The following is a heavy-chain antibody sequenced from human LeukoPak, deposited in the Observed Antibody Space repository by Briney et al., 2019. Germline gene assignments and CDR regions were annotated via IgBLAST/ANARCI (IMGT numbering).Heavy chain of an antibody. CDR2: ISSSSSYI. CDR3: ARVSPLFYFDS. J-gene: IGHJ4*02. Sequence: GGSLRLSCAASGFTFSSYSMNWVRQAPGKGLEWVSSISSSSSYIYYADSMKGRFTVSRDNAKNSLYLQMNSPRAEDSAIYYCARVSPLFYFDSWGQGTLVTVSS. CDR1: GFTFSSYS. V-gene: IGHV3-21*01.